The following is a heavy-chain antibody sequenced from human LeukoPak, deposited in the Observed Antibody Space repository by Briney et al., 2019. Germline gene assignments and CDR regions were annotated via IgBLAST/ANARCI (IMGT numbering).Heavy chain of an antibody. J-gene: IGHJ6*02. CDR2: ITHDGSNK. V-gene: IGHV3-30*03. Sequence: GMSLRLSCAASGFTFSSYGMHWVRQAPGKGLEWVAIITHDGSNKYNADSVKGRFTISRDNSKNTLHLQMNSLRAEDTAVYYCATDRFYGDYIDYYFYGMDVWGQGTTVTVSS. CDR1: GFTFSSYG. D-gene: IGHD4-17*01. CDR3: ATDRFYGDYIDYYFYGMDV.